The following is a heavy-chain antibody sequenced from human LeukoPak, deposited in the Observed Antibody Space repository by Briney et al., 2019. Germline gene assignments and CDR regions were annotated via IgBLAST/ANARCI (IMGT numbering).Heavy chain of an antibody. D-gene: IGHD2-15*01. CDR3: TTDTWYSAGH. J-gene: IGHJ4*02. CDR2: IKKDGSEK. CDR1: GFTFSNLW. V-gene: IGHV3-7*03. Sequence: PGGSLRLSCAASGFTFSNLWMSWVRQAPGKGLEWVTIIKKDGSEKYYVDSMKGRFTISRDNAKNSLFLQMNSLRAEDTAIYYCTTDTWYSAGHWGQGTLVTVSS.